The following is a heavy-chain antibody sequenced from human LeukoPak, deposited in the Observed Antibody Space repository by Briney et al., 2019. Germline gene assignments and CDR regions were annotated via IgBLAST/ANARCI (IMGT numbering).Heavy chain of an antibody. J-gene: IGHJ5*02. D-gene: IGHD6-13*01. CDR1: GYTFTSYY. CDR2: INPSGGST. CDR3: AREYSSSLNLHWFDP. Sequence: ASVKVSCKASGYTFTSYYMHWVRQAPGQGLEWMGIINPSGGSTSYAQKFQGRVTMARDTSTSTVYMELSSLRSEDTAVYYCAREYSSSLNLHWFDPWGQGTLVTVSS. V-gene: IGHV1-46*01.